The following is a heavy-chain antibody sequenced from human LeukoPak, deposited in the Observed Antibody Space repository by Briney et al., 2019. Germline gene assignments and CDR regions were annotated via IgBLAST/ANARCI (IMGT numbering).Heavy chain of an antibody. Sequence: GGSLRLSCAASGFTFSSYAMSWVRQAPGKGLEWVSAISDSGTGTYYADSVKGRFTISRDNSKNTLYLQMNSLRAEDTAVYYCARDIVRGEYFQHWGQGTLVTVSS. CDR2: ISDSGTGT. CDR1: GFTFSSYA. D-gene: IGHD3-16*02. J-gene: IGHJ1*01. V-gene: IGHV3-23*01. CDR3: ARDIVRGEYFQH.